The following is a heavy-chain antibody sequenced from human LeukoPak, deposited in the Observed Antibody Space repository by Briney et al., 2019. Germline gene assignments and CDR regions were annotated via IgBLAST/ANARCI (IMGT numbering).Heavy chain of an antibody. CDR2: IKSKIDGGTT. D-gene: IGHD3-22*01. V-gene: IGHV3-15*01. CDR1: GFSFSDAW. Sequence: GGSLRLSCAASGFSFSDAWMSWVRQASGKGLEWVGRIKSKIDGGTTNYAAPVKGRFTISRDDSKNTLSLQMNTLKSEDSAVYYCTGSSSNYYSIWGQGTLVTVSS. CDR3: TGSSSNYYSI. J-gene: IGHJ4*02.